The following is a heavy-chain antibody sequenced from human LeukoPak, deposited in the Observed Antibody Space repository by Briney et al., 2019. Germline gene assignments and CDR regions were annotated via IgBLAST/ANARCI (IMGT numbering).Heavy chain of an antibody. CDR3: ARERRSPPRFNDFWSGYYVPGEGAFDI. CDR1: GFTFSSYG. D-gene: IGHD3-3*01. J-gene: IGHJ3*02. Sequence: PGRSLRLSCAASGFTFSSYGMHWVRQAPGKGLEWVAVIWDDGSNKYYADSVKGRFTISRDNSKNTLYLQMNSLRAEDTAVYYCARERRSPPRFNDFWSGYYVPGEGAFDIWGQGTWSPSLQ. V-gene: IGHV3-33*01. CDR2: IWDDGSNK.